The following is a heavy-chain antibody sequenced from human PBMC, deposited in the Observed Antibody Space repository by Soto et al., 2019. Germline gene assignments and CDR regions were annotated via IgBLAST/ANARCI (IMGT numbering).Heavy chain of an antibody. J-gene: IGHJ4*02. CDR2: IYYSGNP. Sequence: QVQLQESCPGLVKPSQTLSLTCTVSGGSISSGDYYWSCIRQPPGKGLEWIGYIYYSGNPYYNPSLKSRVTVSVDASRYQFSLTMHSVTAADTAVYYCARTPQYSFHSFGSFDFWGQGSVVTVSS. CDR1: GGSISSGDYY. D-gene: IGHD5-18*01. V-gene: IGHV4-30-4*01. CDR3: ARTPQYSFHSFGSFDF.